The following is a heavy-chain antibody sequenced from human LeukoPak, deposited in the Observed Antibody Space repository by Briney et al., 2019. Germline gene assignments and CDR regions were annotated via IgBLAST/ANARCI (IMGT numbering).Heavy chain of an antibody. J-gene: IGHJ4*02. D-gene: IGHD3-22*01. CDR2: ISSGGTT. Sequence: AGGSLRLSCAASGFTVSSNYMTWVRQAPGKGLEWVSVISSGGTTYYADSVKGRFSISRDNSENTLYLQMNSLRAEDTAVYYCARDRSRIVVGGNWGQGTLVTVSS. CDR1: GFTVSSNY. V-gene: IGHV3-66*01. CDR3: ARDRSRIVVGGN.